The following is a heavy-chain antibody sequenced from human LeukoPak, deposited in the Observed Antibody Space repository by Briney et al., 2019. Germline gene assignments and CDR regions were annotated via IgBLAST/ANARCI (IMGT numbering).Heavy chain of an antibody. J-gene: IGHJ4*02. D-gene: IGHD2-2*01. CDR1: GFTFSSYG. Sequence: GGSLRLSCAASGFTFSSYGMHWVRQAPGKGLEWVAVISYDGSNKYYADSVKGRFTISRDNSKNTLYLQMNSLRAEDTAVYYCARGGVPAAILFDYWGQGTLVTVSS. CDR2: ISYDGSNK. V-gene: IGHV3-30*03. CDR3: ARGGVPAAILFDY.